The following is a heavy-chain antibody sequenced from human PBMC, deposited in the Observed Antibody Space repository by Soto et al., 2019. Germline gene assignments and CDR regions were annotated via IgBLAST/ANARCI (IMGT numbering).Heavy chain of an antibody. J-gene: IGHJ4*02. D-gene: IGHD5-12*01. CDR1: GDSINKYY. CDR3: ARGGAVATTAHFDH. Sequence: PSETRSLTCTVSGDSINKYYWSWIRLPAGKGLEWIGRIYSNGNTYYNPSLKSRVSMSVDTSKNQFSLILKTVTAADTAVYYCARGGAVATTAHFDHWGQGTLVTVSS. CDR2: IYSNGNT. V-gene: IGHV4-4*07.